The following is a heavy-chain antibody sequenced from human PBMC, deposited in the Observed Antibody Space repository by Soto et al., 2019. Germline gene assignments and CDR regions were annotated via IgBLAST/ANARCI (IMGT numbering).Heavy chain of an antibody. Sequence: QVQLQESGPGLVKPSQTLSLTCTVSGGSISSGGYCWGCIRQHPGKGLEWIGYLYYSGSTYYNPSLKSRVTISVDTSKNQFSLKLSSVTAADTAVYFCARGLRPYYFDYWGQGTLVTVSS. CDR3: ARGLRPYYFDY. D-gene: IGHD4-17*01. J-gene: IGHJ4*02. CDR1: GGSISSGGYC. V-gene: IGHV4-31*03. CDR2: LYYSGST.